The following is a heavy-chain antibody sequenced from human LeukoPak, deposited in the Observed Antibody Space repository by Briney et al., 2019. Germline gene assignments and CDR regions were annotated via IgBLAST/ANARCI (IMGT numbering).Heavy chain of an antibody. J-gene: IGHJ5*02. CDR2: ISGGGGST. D-gene: IGHD6-25*01. Sequence: GGSLRLSCAASGFIFTTYAMIWVRQAPGKGLEWVSTISGGGGSTFYADSVKGRFTISRDNSKNTLYLQMNSLRAEDTAVYYCARDRLGGCFDPWGQGTLVTVSS. CDR1: GFIFTTYA. V-gene: IGHV3-23*01. CDR3: ARDRLGGCFDP.